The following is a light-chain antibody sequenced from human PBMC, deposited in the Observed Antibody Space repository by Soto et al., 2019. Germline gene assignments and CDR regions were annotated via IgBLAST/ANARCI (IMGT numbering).Light chain of an antibody. J-gene: IGKJ5*01. CDR2: GAS. CDR1: RSVSSY. Sequence: RSWLPGESATLSCRATRSVSSYLAWYQQKPGQAPRLLIYGASSRPTDIPARFSGSGSGTDFTLTISSLEPEDFALYYCQQRSNWPITFGQGTRLEIK. CDR3: QQRSNWPIT. V-gene: IGKV3-11*01.